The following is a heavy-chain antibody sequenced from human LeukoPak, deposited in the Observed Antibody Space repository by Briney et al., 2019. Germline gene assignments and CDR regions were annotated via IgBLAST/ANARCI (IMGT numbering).Heavy chain of an antibody. CDR3: ARDPIVSYSYGPPDY. Sequence: GGSLRLSCAASGFTFSSYSMNWVRQAPGKGLEWVSSISSSSSYIYYADSVKGQFTISRDNAKNSLYLQMNSLRAEDTAVYYCARDPIVSYSYGPPDYWGQGTLVTVSS. J-gene: IGHJ4*02. CDR2: ISSSSSYI. V-gene: IGHV3-21*01. CDR1: GFTFSSYS. D-gene: IGHD5-18*01.